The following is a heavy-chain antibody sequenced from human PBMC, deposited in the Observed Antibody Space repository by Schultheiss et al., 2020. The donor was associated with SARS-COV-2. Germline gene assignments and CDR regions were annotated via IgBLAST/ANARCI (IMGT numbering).Heavy chain of an antibody. V-gene: IGHV3-23*01. J-gene: IGHJ4*02. CDR3: ARDPRLDYFDY. D-gene: IGHD6-25*01. CDR2: ISGSVGST. CDR1: GFTFSSYA. Sequence: GGSLRLSCAASGFTFSSYAMSWVRQAPGKGLEWVSAISGSVGSTYYADSVKGRFTISRDNSKNTLYLQMNSLRAEDTAVYYCARDPRLDYFDYWGQGTLVTVAS.